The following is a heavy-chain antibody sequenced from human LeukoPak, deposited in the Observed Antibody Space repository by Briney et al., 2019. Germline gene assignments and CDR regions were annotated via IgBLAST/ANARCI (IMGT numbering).Heavy chain of an antibody. V-gene: IGHV3-23*01. CDR3: AKVASLWWGGQPAFDY. J-gene: IGHJ4*02. CDR2: ISGGDGYT. Sequence: QPGGSLRLSCVASGFTFNNYAMNWVRQAPGKGLECVSGISGGDGYTYYADSVKGRFTISRDKSKKTVYLQMNSLRAEDTALYYCAKVASLWWGGQPAFDYWGQGAMVTVSS. CDR1: GFTFNNYA. D-gene: IGHD2-21*01.